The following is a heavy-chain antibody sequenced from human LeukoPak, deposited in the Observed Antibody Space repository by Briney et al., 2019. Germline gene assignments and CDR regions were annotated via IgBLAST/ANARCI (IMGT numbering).Heavy chain of an antibody. CDR2: IDHSGST. D-gene: IGHD4/OR15-4a*01. CDR1: GGSISNYY. J-gene: IGHJ4*02. V-gene: IGHV4-34*01. CDR3: ARLRRANVDY. Sequence: SETLSLTCTVSGGSISNYYWSWIRQPPGKGLEWIGEIDHSGSTNYNPSLKSRVTISLDTSKNQFSLKLNSVTAADTAVYYCARLRRANVDYWGQGTRVTVSS.